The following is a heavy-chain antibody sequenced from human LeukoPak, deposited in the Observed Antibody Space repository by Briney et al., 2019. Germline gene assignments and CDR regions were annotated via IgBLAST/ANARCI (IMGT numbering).Heavy chain of an antibody. J-gene: IGHJ4*02. CDR1: DYSIRSGYY. D-gene: IGHD3-10*01. V-gene: IGHV4-38-2*02. CDR3: ARDATGMGNYFNY. CDR2: IYHSGST. Sequence: SETLSLTCTVSDYSIRSGYYWGWIRQPPGKGLEWIGSIYHSGSTDYNPSLKSRVTISRDTSKNQFPLKLSSVTAADTAVYYCARDATGMGNYFNYWGQGTLVTVSS.